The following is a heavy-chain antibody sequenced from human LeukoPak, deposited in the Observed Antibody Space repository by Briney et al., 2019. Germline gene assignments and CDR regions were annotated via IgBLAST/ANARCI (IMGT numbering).Heavy chain of an antibody. D-gene: IGHD2-2*01. Sequence: PETLSLTCTVSGGSISSYYWSWLRQPPGKGLEWIGYIYYSGSTNYNPSLKSRVTISVDTSKNQFSLKLSSVTAADTAVYYCARRPAPLPAAPHDAFDIWGQGTMVTVSS. CDR3: ARRPAPLPAAPHDAFDI. V-gene: IGHV4-59*08. CDR1: GGSISSYY. J-gene: IGHJ3*02. CDR2: IYYSGST.